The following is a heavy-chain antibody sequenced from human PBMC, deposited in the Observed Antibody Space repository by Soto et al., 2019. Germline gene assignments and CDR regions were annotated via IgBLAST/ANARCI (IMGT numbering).Heavy chain of an antibody. Sequence: ASVKVSCKASRVAFSKFIVTWVRQAPGLGLEWVGGIIPIFGTANYAQKFQGRVAITADESTSTSYMEVNNLRSEDTAVYYCAKVRYSSPMGYYYGMDVWGQGTTVTVSS. D-gene: IGHD6-19*01. CDR2: IIPIFGTA. J-gene: IGHJ6*02. CDR1: RVAFSKFI. V-gene: IGHV1-69*13. CDR3: AKVRYSSPMGYYYGMDV.